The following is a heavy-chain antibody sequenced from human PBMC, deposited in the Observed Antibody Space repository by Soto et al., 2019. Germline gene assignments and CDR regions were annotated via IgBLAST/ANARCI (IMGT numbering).Heavy chain of an antibody. D-gene: IGHD2-15*01. CDR2: ISGSGGST. CDR3: AKVTYGVGEGCGGSCYGYFDD. J-gene: IGHJ4*02. Sequence: GGSLRLSCAASGFTFSSYAMSWVRQAPGKGLEWVSAISGSGGSTYYADSGKGRFTISRDNSKNTLSLQMNSLSAEDTAVYDCAKVTYGVGEGCGGSCYGYFDDWGQGTLVTVSS. V-gene: IGHV3-23*01. CDR1: GFTFSSYA.